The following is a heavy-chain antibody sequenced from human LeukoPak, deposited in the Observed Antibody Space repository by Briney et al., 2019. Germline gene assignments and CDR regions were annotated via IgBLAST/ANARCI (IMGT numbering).Heavy chain of an antibody. CDR2: TFSNGNIA. V-gene: IGHV3-30-3*01. CDR3: ARGGVATVHFYFDY. CDR1: GFTFGSYA. J-gene: IGHJ4*02. Sequence: PGGSLRLSCTGSGFTFGSYALHWVRQAPGKGLEWVAVTFSNGNIAYYGDSEKGRFTISRDNSKNTLYLQMNSLRSEDTAIYYCARGGVATVHFYFDYWGQGALVTVSS. D-gene: IGHD5-12*01.